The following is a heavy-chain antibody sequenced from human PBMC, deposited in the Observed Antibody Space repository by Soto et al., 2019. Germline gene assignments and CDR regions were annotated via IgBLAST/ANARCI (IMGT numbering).Heavy chain of an antibody. CDR3: AKTITTVGVSSTGRGALLDY. Sequence: QVQLVESGGGVVQPGRSLRLSCAASGFSFSAFGMHWVRQAPGKGLEWVAVISNDGNSQHYADSVKGRFSISRDNSKNTFYLQMNSLSVEDKAVYYCAKTITTVGVSSTGRGALLDYWGQGTLVSVSS. CDR2: ISNDGNSQ. CDR1: GFSFSAFG. D-gene: IGHD3-3*01. J-gene: IGHJ4*02. V-gene: IGHV3-30*18.